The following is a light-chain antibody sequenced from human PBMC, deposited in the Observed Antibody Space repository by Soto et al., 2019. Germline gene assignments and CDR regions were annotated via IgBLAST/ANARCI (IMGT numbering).Light chain of an antibody. CDR3: QQYNTTSFT. Sequence: DIQMTQSPSTLSASVGDRATITCRASQSISSWLAWYQQKAGKVPKLLIYRASSVESGVPSRFRGTGSGTAFTLTIHSLQPEDFATYYCQQYNTTSFTFGQGTKLE. CDR2: RAS. V-gene: IGKV1-5*03. CDR1: QSISSW. J-gene: IGKJ2*01.